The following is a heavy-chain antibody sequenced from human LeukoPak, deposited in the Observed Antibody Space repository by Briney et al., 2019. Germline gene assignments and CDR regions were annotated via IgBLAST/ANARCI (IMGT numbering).Heavy chain of an antibody. J-gene: IGHJ4*02. D-gene: IGHD2-2*01. V-gene: IGHV3-23*01. CDR2: ISGSGGTI. CDR1: GFTFTGYA. CDR3: AKRRGGTSWYYFDY. Sequence: TGVSLRLSCAASGFTFTGYARSWVRQAPGKGLEWVSTISGSGGTIDYADSVKGRFTISRDNSKNTLYLQMNSLSAEDTAVYFCAKRRGGTSWYYFDYWGQGTLVTVSS.